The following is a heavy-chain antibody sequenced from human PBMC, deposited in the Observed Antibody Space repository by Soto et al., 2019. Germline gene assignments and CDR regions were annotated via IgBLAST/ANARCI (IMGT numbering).Heavy chain of an antibody. J-gene: IGHJ4*02. CDR1: GFTFSSYS. Sequence: ESGGGLVKPGGSLRLSCAASGFTFSSYSMNWVRQAPGKGLEWVSSISSSSSYIYYADSVKGRFTISRDNAKNSLYLQMNSLRAEDTAVYYCARVLYSSSSGGDYWGQGTLVTVSS. CDR2: ISSSSSYI. D-gene: IGHD6-6*01. V-gene: IGHV3-21*01. CDR3: ARVLYSSSSGGDY.